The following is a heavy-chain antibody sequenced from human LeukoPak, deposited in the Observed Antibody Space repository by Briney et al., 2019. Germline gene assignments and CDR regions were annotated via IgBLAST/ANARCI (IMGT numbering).Heavy chain of an antibody. CDR3: ARVTGGELPDRDDAFDI. V-gene: IGHV1-2*06. Sequence: ASVKVSCKASGYTFTGYYMHWLRQAPGQGLEWMGRINPNSGGTNYAQKFQGRVTMTRDTSISTAYMELSRLRSDGTAVYYCARVTGGELPDRDDAFDIWGQGTMVTVSS. CDR2: INPNSGGT. CDR1: GYTFTGYY. J-gene: IGHJ3*02. D-gene: IGHD1-26*01.